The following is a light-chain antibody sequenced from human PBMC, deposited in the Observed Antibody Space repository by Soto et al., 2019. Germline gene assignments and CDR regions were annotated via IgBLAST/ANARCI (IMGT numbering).Light chain of an antibody. CDR3: QQYGSSRALT. CDR2: GAS. Sequence: EIVLTQSPGTLSLSPGERATLSCRASQSASSSYLDWYQQKPGQTPRLLIYGASRRATGIPDRFSGSGSGTDFSLTISRLEPEDFAVYYCQQYGSSRALTFGGGTKVEIK. CDR1: QSASSSY. J-gene: IGKJ4*01. V-gene: IGKV3-20*01.